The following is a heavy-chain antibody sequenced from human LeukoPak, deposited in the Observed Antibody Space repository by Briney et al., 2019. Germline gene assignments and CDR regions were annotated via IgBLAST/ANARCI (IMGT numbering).Heavy chain of an antibody. CDR2: IYSGGST. D-gene: IGHD1-1*01. CDR3: TRSVATGLGFSIY. V-gene: IGHV3-66*01. CDR1: GGSISNYY. Sequence: ETLSLTCSVSGGSISNYYWSWVRQAPGKGLEWVSVIYSGGSTYYGDSVKGRFIISRDKPKNKLYLQMNSLRVEDTAVYYCTRSVATGLGFSIYWGQGTLVTVYS. J-gene: IGHJ4*02.